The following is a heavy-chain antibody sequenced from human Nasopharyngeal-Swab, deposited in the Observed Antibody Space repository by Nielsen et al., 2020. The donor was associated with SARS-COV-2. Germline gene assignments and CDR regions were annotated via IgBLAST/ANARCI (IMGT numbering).Heavy chain of an antibody. CDR1: GFTFDDYM. V-gene: IGHV3-43*01. D-gene: IGHD3-10*01. J-gene: IGHJ4*02. Sequence: GESLKISCAASGFTFDDYMMHWVRQGPGKGPEWVSLITWDGGGTYYADSVKGRFTISRDNSKSSLFLQMNSLRPEDTALYFCAKDSWTGDSYGSGSLFHSWGQGAQVTVSS. CDR3: AKDSWTGDSYGSGSLFHS. CDR2: ITWDGGGT.